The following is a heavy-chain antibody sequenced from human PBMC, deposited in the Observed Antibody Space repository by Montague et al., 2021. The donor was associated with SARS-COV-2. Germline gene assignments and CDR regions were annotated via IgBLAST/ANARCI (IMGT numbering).Heavy chain of an antibody. J-gene: IGHJ4*02. D-gene: IGHD3-22*01. V-gene: IGHV4-4*02. Sequence: SETLSLTCAVSGESMTRSWWTWVRQPPGQRLQWIGEIFHDGTSRSNYNPALKSRVTISIDTSKNQFSLKLSSVTAADTAVYYCARGWFSPMLVVVIRGPFDYWGQGALVTVAS. CDR1: GESMTRSW. CDR2: IFHDGTS. CDR3: ARGWFSPMLVVVIRGPFDY.